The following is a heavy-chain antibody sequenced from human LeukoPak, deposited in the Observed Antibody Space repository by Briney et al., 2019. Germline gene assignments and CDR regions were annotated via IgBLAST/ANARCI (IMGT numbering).Heavy chain of an antibody. CDR1: GFIFSSYE. V-gene: IGHV3-48*03. D-gene: IGHD6-19*01. J-gene: IGHJ5*01. CDR2: ISSGSTI. CDR3: ARGSSGWYDF. Sequence: GGSLRLSCAASGFIFSSYEMNWVRQAPGKGLEWVSYISSGSTIYYADSVKGRFTISRDNAKNSLYLQMNSLRAEDTAVYYCARGSSGWYDFWGQGTLVTVSS.